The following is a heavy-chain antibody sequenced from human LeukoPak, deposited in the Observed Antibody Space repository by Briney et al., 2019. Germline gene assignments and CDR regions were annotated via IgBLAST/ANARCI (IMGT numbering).Heavy chain of an antibody. Sequence: PGGSLRLSCAASGFTFSSYAMSWVRQAPGKALEWVSAISGSGGSTYCADSVKGRFTISRDNSKNTLYLQMNSLRAEDTAVYYCAKVAGAYSSSWYVDYWGQGTLVTVSS. J-gene: IGHJ4*02. CDR2: ISGSGGST. CDR3: AKVAGAYSSSWYVDY. CDR1: GFTFSSYA. V-gene: IGHV3-23*01. D-gene: IGHD6-13*01.